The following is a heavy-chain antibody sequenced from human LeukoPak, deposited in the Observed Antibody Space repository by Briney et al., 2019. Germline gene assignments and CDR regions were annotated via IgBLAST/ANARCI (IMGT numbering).Heavy chain of an antibody. CDR2: INHSGST. J-gene: IGHJ6*02. Sequence: SETLSLTCAVYGGSFSGYYWGWIRQPPGKGLEWIGEINHSGSTNYNPSLKSRVTISVDTSKNQFSLKLSSVTAADTAVYYCARDVRRGYYGSGSYYTYGMDVWGQGTTVTVSS. CDR3: ARDVRRGYYGSGSYYTYGMDV. V-gene: IGHV4-34*01. D-gene: IGHD3-10*01. CDR1: GGSFSGYY.